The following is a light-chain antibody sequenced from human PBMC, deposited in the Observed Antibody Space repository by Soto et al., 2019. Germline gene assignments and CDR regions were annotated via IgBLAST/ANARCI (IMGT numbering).Light chain of an antibody. CDR1: QSVSSSY. Sequence: EIVLTQSPGTLSLSPGERATLSCRASQSVSSSYLAWYQQKPGQAPRLLIYGASSRATGIPDRFSGSGSGTDFTLTISRLEPEDFAVYYCQQYCSSPQTIGQGTKVEIK. CDR3: QQYCSSPQT. CDR2: GAS. J-gene: IGKJ1*01. V-gene: IGKV3-20*01.